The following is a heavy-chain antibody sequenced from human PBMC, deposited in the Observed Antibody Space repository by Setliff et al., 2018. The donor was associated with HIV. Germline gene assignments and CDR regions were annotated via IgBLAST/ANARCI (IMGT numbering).Heavy chain of an antibody. V-gene: IGHV4-39*02. D-gene: IGHD1-1*01. Sequence: SETLSLTCSVSGGSISSSTYYWGWIRQPPGKGLEWIGDIYYTGFAYYNPSLKSRVTISLDTSKTHFYLNLTSVTDADTAVYFCAREGRGDPAVATTRIDYWGQGKLVTASS. CDR2: IYYTGFA. CDR3: AREGRGDPAVATTRIDY. CDR1: GGSISSSTYY. J-gene: IGHJ4*02.